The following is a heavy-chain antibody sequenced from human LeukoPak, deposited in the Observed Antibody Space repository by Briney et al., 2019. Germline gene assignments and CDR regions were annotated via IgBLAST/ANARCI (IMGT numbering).Heavy chain of an antibody. Sequence: SETLSLTCTVSGGSISSSSYYWGWIRQPPGKGLEWIGSIYYSGSTYYNPSLKSRVTISVDTSKNQFSLKLSSVTAADTAVYYCARRRPYSDNSGHAFDIWGQGTMVTVSS. CDR2: IYYSGST. J-gene: IGHJ3*02. CDR1: GGSISSSSYY. D-gene: IGHD3-22*01. V-gene: IGHV4-39*07. CDR3: ARRRPYSDNSGHAFDI.